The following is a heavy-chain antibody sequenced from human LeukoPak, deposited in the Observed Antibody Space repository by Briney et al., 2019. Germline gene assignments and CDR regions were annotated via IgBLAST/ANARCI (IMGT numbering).Heavy chain of an antibody. V-gene: IGHV4-59*12. CDR2: IYYSGRT. Sequence: SETLSLTCTVSGDSISRYHGSWIRHTPGEGLEWLGYIYYSGRTNYNPSLKSRVNISVEKYQNLFSLKLSSVAAADTTVYFSAREGGGWYYCLWGRGTLVTVS. D-gene: IGHD3-16*01. CDR1: GDSISRYH. J-gene: IGHJ2*01. CDR3: AREGGGWYYCL.